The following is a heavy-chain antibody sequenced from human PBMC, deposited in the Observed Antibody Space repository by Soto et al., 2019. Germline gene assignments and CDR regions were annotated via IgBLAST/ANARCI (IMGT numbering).Heavy chain of an antibody. Sequence: VASVKVSCKASGYTFTSYAMHWVRQAPGQRLEWMGWINAGNGNTKYSQKFQGRVTITRDTSASTAYMELSSLRSEDTAVYYCARDTPDPGIVVVPAARPDGMDVWGQGTTVTVSS. CDR3: ARDTPDPGIVVVPAARPDGMDV. J-gene: IGHJ6*02. D-gene: IGHD2-2*01. CDR2: INAGNGNT. V-gene: IGHV1-3*01. CDR1: GYTFTSYA.